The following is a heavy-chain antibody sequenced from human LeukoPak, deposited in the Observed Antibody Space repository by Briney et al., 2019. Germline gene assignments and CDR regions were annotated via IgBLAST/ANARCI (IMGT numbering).Heavy chain of an antibody. D-gene: IGHD5-18*01. Sequence: PGGSLRLSCAASGFTFSSYSMKWVRQAPGKGLEWVSSISSSSSYIYYADSVKGRFTISRDNAKNSLYLQMNSLRAEDTAVYYCARDQGLQLWFDSFDYWGQGTLVTVSS. V-gene: IGHV3-21*01. CDR2: ISSSSSYI. J-gene: IGHJ4*02. CDR3: ARDQGLQLWFDSFDY. CDR1: GFTFSSYS.